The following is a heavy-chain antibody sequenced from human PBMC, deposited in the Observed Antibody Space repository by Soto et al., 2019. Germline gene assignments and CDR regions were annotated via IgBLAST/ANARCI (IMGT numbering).Heavy chain of an antibody. CDR1: GYTFTSYD. CDR2: MNPNSCNT. V-gene: IGHV1-8*01. J-gene: IGHJ6*03. D-gene: IGHD3-10*01. Sequence: ASVKVSCKASGYTFTSYDINWVRQATGQGLEWMGWMNPNSCNTGYAQKFQGRVTMTRNTSISAAYMELSSLRSEDTAVYYCARVNVKRNYGYGSGSYPKARYYMDVWGKGTTVTVSS. CDR3: ARVNVKRNYGYGSGSYPKARYYMDV.